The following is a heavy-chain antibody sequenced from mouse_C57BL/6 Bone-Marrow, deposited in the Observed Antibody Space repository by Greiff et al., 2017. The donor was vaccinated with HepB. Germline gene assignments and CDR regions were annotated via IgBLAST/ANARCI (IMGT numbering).Heavy chain of an antibody. D-gene: IGHD2-4*01. Sequence: VKLVESGAELVKPGASVKMSCKASGYTFTTYPIEWMKQNHGKSLEWIGNFHPYNDVTKYNEKFKGKATLTVEKSSSTVYLELSRLTSDDSAVYYCARKDDYDVGYFDYWGQGTTLTVSS. V-gene: IGHV1-47*01. J-gene: IGHJ2*01. CDR3: ARKDDYDVGYFDY. CDR1: GYTFTTYP. CDR2: FHPYNDVT.